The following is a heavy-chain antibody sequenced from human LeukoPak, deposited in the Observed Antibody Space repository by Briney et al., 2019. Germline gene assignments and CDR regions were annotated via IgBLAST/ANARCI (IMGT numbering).Heavy chain of an antibody. CDR1: GFTFSSYA. V-gene: IGHV3-30*01. CDR2: ISYDGSNK. CDR3: ARDLSPYDLSYFDY. D-gene: IGHD3-3*01. J-gene: IGHJ4*02. Sequence: AGGSLRFSCAASGFTFSSYAMHWVRQAPGKGLEGVTVISYDGSNKYYADSVKGRFTISRDNSKNTLYLQMNSLRAEDTAVYYCARDLSPYDLSYFDYWGQGTLVTVSS.